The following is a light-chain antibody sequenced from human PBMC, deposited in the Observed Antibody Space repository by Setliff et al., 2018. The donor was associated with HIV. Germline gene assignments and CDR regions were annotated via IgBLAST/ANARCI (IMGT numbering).Light chain of an antibody. Sequence: QSVLAQPASVSGSPGQSSTISCTGTRSDIGTYDLVSWYRQYPGKAPKLIIYEVNRRPAGVSDRLSGSKSGDTASLTISGLQSEDEADYYCCSYAGSNTYIFGTGTKVTVL. CDR2: EVN. CDR3: CSYAGSNTYI. J-gene: IGLJ1*01. CDR1: RSDIGTYDL. V-gene: IGLV2-23*02.